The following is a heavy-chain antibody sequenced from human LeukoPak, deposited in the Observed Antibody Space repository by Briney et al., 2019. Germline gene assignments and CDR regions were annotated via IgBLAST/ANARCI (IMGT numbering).Heavy chain of an antibody. CDR1: GFPFSSYW. V-gene: IGHV3-7*03. CDR2: IKQDGSEK. J-gene: IGHJ5*02. CDR3: AREYCSGGSCYLGGNWFDP. Sequence: PGGPLTLSCAASGFPFSSYWMSWVRQAPGKGLEWVANIKQDGSEKYYVDSVKGRLTISRDNAKNSLYLQMNSLRAEDTAVYYCAREYCSGGSCYLGGNWFDPGSQGTLVTVPS. D-gene: IGHD2-15*01.